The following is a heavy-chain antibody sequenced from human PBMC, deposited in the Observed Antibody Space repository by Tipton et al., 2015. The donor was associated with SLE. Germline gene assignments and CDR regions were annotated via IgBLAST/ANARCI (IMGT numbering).Heavy chain of an antibody. J-gene: IGHJ4*02. Sequence: AGLVKPSETLSLTCAVYGGSFSGYYWSWIRQPPGKGLEWIGEINHSGSTNYNPSLKSRVTISVDTSKNQFSLKLSSVTAADTAVYYCARDFQTIFGVVIIRYFDYWGQGTLVTVSS. CDR3: ARDFQTIFGVVIIRYFDY. CDR1: GGSFSGYY. CDR2: INHSGST. V-gene: IGHV4-34*01. D-gene: IGHD3-3*01.